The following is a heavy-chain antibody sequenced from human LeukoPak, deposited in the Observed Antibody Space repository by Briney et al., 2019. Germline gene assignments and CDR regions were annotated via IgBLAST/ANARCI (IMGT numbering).Heavy chain of an antibody. D-gene: IGHD3-16*01. V-gene: IGHV3-33*01. CDR2: IWYDGSNK. Sequence: GGSLRLSCAASGFTFSSYGMHWVRQAPGKGLAGVAVIWYDGSNKYYADSVKGRFTISRDNSKNTLYLQMNSLRAEDTAVYYCARDRSRWGRSTSLDYWGQGTLVTVSS. J-gene: IGHJ4*02. CDR1: GFTFSSYG. CDR3: ARDRSRWGRSTSLDY.